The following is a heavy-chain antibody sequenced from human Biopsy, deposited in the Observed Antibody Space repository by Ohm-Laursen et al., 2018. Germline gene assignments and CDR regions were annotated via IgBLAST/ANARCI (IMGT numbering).Heavy chain of an antibody. CDR1: GYRFDNYG. V-gene: IGHV1-18*01. Sequence: SVKVSCKASGYRFDNYGISWVRQASGQRPEWMGWVSGYNGVTNYARKFQGRVTMTIEKSTTSDYMELRGLRSDDTAVYYCGRDYYYNGTDIWGSGTTLTVSS. J-gene: IGHJ6*04. CDR2: VSGYNGVT. CDR3: GRDYYYNGTDI.